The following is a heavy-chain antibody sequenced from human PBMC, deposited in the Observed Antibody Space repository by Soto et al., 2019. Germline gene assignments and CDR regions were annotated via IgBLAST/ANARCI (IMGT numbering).Heavy chain of an antibody. Sequence: QVQLVQSGAEVKKPGSSVKVSCKASGGTFSSYTISWVRQAPGQGLEWMGRIIPILGIANYAQKFQGRVTITADNSTSTAYMELSSLRSEDTAVYYCARGGDTAMPHAYWGQGTLVTVSS. V-gene: IGHV1-69*02. CDR2: IIPILGIA. CDR3: ARGGDTAMPHAY. CDR1: GGTFSSYT. J-gene: IGHJ4*02. D-gene: IGHD5-18*01.